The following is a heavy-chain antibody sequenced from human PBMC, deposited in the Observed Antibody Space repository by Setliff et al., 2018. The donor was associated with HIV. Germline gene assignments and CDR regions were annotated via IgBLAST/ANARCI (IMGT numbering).Heavy chain of an antibody. Sequence: SETLSLTCTVYGGSFSNYYTNWIRQPPGKGLEWIGELSPSGTTRSNPSLKSRVTISVDTSKNQFSLKLSSVTAADTAVFYCARLTTTYYYDSSAYYHPVWGQGTLVTVSS. V-gene: IGHV4-34*01. CDR3: ARLTTTYYYDSSAYYHPV. D-gene: IGHD3-22*01. CDR1: GGSFSNYY. J-gene: IGHJ4*02. CDR2: LSPSGTT.